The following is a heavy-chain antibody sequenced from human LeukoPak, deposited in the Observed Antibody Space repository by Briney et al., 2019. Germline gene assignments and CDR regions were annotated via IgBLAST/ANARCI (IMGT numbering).Heavy chain of an antibody. CDR1: GFTFSSYA. D-gene: IGHD3-3*01. CDR2: VSGGGHNT. V-gene: IGHV3-23*01. CDR3: AKDFWSGYYPNC. Sequence: GGSLRLSCVASGFTFSSYAMSWVRQAPGKGLEWVSVVSGGGHNTYYADSVKGRFTISRDNSKNTLYLQMNSLRAEDTAVYYCAKDFWSGYYPNCWGQGTLVTVSS. J-gene: IGHJ4*02.